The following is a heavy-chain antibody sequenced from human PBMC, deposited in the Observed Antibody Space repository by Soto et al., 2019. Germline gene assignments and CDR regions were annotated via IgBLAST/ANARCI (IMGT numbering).Heavy chain of an antibody. CDR3: ARAQGSGFLVS. CDR1: GGSISDLY. CDR2: IYYSGST. D-gene: IGHD3-10*01. V-gene: IGHV4-59*08. J-gene: IGHJ4*02. Sequence: SDTLSLTCTISGGSISDLYWGWIRQPPGKGLEWIGYIYYSGSTYYNPSLKSRVTISVDTSKNQFSLKLSSVTAADTAVYYCARAQGSGFLVSWGQGTLVTVS.